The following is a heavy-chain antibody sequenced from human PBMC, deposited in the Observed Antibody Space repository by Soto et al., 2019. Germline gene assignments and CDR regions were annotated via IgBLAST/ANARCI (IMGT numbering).Heavy chain of an antibody. V-gene: IGHV4-39*01. CDR3: ASSIMITANIWFDP. CDR1: GGSISSSSYY. CDR2: IYYSGST. Sequence: SETLSLTCTVSGGSISSSSYYWGWIRQPPGKGLEWIGSIYYSGSTYYNPSLKSRVTISVDTSKNQFSLKLSSVTAADTAVYYCASSIMITANIWFDPWGQGTLVTVSS. J-gene: IGHJ5*02. D-gene: IGHD3-16*01.